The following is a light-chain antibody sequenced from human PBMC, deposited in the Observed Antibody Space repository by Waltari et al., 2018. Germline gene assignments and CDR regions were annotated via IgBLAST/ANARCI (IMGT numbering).Light chain of an antibody. J-gene: IGKJ1*01. CDR1: QSISSS. V-gene: IGKV1-39*01. Sequence: DIQMTQSPSSLSASVGDRVTITCLASQSISSSLNWYQQKPGKAPKLLIYAASSLQSGVPSRFSGSGSGTDFTLTISSLQPVDFATYYCQQSYSTPWTFGQGTKVEIK. CDR3: QQSYSTPWT. CDR2: AAS.